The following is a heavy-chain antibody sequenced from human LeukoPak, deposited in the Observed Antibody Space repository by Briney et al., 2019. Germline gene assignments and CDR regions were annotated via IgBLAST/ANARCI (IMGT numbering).Heavy chain of an antibody. CDR1: GFTFSSDG. Sequence: PGGSLRLSCAASGFTFSSDGMHWVRQAPGKGLEWVAFIWYDGNTKYYADSVKGRFTISRDNSKNTLYLQMNSLRAEDTAVYYCAKDPCSGGSCYSYYYYYYMDVWGKGTTVTVSS. CDR3: AKDPCSGGSCYSYYYYYYMDV. J-gene: IGHJ6*03. CDR2: IWYDGNTK. D-gene: IGHD2-15*01. V-gene: IGHV3-30*02.